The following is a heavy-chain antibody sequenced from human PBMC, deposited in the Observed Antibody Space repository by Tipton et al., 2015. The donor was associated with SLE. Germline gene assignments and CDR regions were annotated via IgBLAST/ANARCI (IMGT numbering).Heavy chain of an antibody. D-gene: IGHD3-10*01. Sequence: TLSLTCTVSGGSISSHYWSWIRQPPGKGLEWIGYIYYSGSTYYNPSLKSRVTISVDTSKNQFSLKLSSVTAADTAVYYCASGSPSDYWGQGTLVTVSS. CDR3: ASGSPSDY. V-gene: IGHV4-59*11. CDR1: GGSISSHY. CDR2: IYYSGST. J-gene: IGHJ4*02.